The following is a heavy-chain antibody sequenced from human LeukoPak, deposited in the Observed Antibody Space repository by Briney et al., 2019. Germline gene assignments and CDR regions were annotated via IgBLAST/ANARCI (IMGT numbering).Heavy chain of an antibody. J-gene: IGHJ4*02. V-gene: IGHV3-23*01. Sequence: GGSLRLSCAASGFTFSSYAMSWVRQAPGKGLEWVSGISGSGVSTYYADSVKGRFTVSSDNSKNTLYLQMNSLRAEDTAVYYCAKSYSGYGDHSDYWGQGTLVTVSS. CDR2: ISGSGVST. CDR3: AKSYSGYGDHSDY. CDR1: GFTFSSYA. D-gene: IGHD5-12*01.